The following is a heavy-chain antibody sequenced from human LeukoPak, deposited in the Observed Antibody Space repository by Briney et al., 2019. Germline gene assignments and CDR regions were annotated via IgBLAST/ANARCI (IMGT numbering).Heavy chain of an antibody. CDR2: ISSGGSYT. CDR1: GFTFSDFY. D-gene: IGHD5-18*01. Sequence: KTGGSLRPSCAASGFTFSDFYMSWIRQAPGKGLEWVSYISSGGSYTKYADSVKGRFTISRDSAKNSLYLQMNSLRAEDKAVYYCAKRGYSYSLDAWGQGTLVAVSS. CDR3: AKRGYSYSLDA. V-gene: IGHV3-11*06. J-gene: IGHJ5*02.